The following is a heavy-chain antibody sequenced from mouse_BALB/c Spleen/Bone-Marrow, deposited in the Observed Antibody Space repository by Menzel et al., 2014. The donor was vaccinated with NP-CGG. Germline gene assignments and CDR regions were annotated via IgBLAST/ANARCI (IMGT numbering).Heavy chain of an antibody. D-gene: IGHD2-4*01. CDR2: IYPGDGDT. V-gene: IGHV1-80*01. Sequence: VHLVESGAELVRPGSSVKISRKASGYAFSSYWMNWVKQRPGQGLEWIGQIYPGDGDTNYNGKFKGKATLTADKSSSTAYMQLSSLTSEDSAVYFCAREGYDYDWFAYWGQGTLVTVSA. CDR3: AREGYDYDWFAY. J-gene: IGHJ3*01. CDR1: GYAFSSYW.